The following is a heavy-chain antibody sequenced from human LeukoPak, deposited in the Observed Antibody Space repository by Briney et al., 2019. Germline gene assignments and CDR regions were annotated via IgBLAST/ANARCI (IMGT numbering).Heavy chain of an antibody. D-gene: IGHD1-26*01. J-gene: IGHJ4*02. V-gene: IGHV1-2*02. CDR3: ARDEVGPFDY. Sequence: GASVKVSCKASGYTFTDYYMHWVRQAPGQELEWMGWFNPDSGGTIYAQKFQGRVTMTRDTSISTAYMEVSSLRPDDTAVYYCARDEVGPFDYWGQGTLVTVSS. CDR2: FNPDSGGT. CDR1: GYTFTDYY.